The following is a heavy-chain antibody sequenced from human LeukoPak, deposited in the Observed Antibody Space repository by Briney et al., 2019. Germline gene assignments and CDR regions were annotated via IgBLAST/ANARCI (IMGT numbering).Heavy chain of an antibody. V-gene: IGHV4-59*01. CDR3: ARLTVTTRPYYYYYYGRDV. Sequence: KPSETLSLTCTVSGGSISSYYWSWIRQPPGKGLEWIGYIYYSGSTNYNPSLKSRVTISVDTSKNQFSLKLSSVTAADTAVYYCARLTVTTRPYYYYYYGRDVWGQGTTVTVSS. J-gene: IGHJ6*02. CDR1: GGSISSYY. CDR2: IYYSGST. D-gene: IGHD4-17*01.